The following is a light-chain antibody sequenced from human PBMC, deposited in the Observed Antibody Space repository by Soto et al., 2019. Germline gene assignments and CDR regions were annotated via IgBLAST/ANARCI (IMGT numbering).Light chain of an antibody. J-gene: IGLJ2*01. CDR1: NSNIGAGYD. CDR2: GNT. CDR3: QSYDSSLSGSV. V-gene: IGLV1-40*01. Sequence: QSLLTQPPSMSGAPGQRVTISCTGSNSNIGAGYDVHWYQQLPGTAPKLLLYGNTNRPSGVPDRFSGSKSGTSASLAITGLQADDEADYYCQSYDSSLSGSVFGGGTKLTVL.